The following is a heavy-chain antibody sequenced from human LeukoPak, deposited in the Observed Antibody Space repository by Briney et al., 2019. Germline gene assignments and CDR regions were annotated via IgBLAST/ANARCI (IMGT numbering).Heavy chain of an antibody. J-gene: IGHJ3*02. Sequence: PSETLSLTCAVYGGSFSGYYWSWIRQPPGKGLEWIGEINHSGSTNYNPSLKSRVTISVDTSKNQFSLKLSSVTAADTAVYYCARGPPGLRYFDWLSRGAFDIWGQGTMVTVSS. CDR1: GGSFSGYY. CDR3: ARGPPGLRYFDWLSRGAFDI. V-gene: IGHV4-34*01. D-gene: IGHD3-9*01. CDR2: INHSGST.